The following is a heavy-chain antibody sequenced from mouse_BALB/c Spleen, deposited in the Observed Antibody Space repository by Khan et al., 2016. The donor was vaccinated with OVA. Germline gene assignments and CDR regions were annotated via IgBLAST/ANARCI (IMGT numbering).Heavy chain of an antibody. CDR3: ARHLTGSFVY. CDR1: GFTFSSYS. V-gene: IGHV5-6*01. Sequence: EVELVESGGDLVKPGGSLKLSCAASGFTFSSYSMSWVRQTPDKRLEWVTTISSVGDYTYYPDSVNGRFTISRDNAKNTLYLQMSSLKSEDTAMYYCARHLTGSFVYWGQGTLVTVSA. CDR2: ISSVGDYT. J-gene: IGHJ3*01. D-gene: IGHD4-1*01.